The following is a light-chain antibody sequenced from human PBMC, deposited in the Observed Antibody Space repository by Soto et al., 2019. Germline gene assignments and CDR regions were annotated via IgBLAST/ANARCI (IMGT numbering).Light chain of an antibody. V-gene: IGKV1-5*01. CDR2: HAS. CDR3: QQYNSHSYT. J-gene: IGKJ2*01. Sequence: DIQITHSPSTLSASVGDRVTITCRSSQTISTWLAWYQQKPGKAPKLLIYHASTLESGVPSRFSGSGSGTEFTLTISSLQPDDFVTYYCQQYNSHSYTFGQGTKVDIK. CDR1: QTISTW.